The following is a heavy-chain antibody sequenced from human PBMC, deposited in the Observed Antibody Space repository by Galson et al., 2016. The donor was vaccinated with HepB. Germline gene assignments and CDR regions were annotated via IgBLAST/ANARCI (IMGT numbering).Heavy chain of an antibody. CDR3: ARNYYGSGGYYTLFDY. CDR2: TYYESKWYR. CDR1: WDSVSSNSAA. Sequence: CAISWDSVSSNSAAWNWIRQSPSRGLEWLGRTYYESKWYRDYAVSVESRIAINADTSENQFSLQLNSVTPEDTALYYCARNYYGSGGYYTLFDYWGQGTPVTVAS. J-gene: IGHJ4*02. D-gene: IGHD3-10*01. V-gene: IGHV6-1*01.